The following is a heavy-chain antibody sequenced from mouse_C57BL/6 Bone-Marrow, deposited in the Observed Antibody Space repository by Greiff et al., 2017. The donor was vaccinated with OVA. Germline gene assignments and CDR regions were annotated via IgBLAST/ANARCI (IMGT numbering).Heavy chain of an antibody. J-gene: IGHJ2*01. CDR2: IYPGDGDT. D-gene: IGHD4-1*01. Sequence: VQVVESGPELVKPGASVKISCKASGYAFSSSWMNWVKQRPGKGLEWIGRIYPGDGDTNYNGKFKGKATLTADKSSSTAYMQLSSLTSEDSAVYFCAKSLSNWDVDYWGQGTTLTVSS. V-gene: IGHV1-82*01. CDR3: AKSLSNWDVDY. CDR1: GYAFSSSW.